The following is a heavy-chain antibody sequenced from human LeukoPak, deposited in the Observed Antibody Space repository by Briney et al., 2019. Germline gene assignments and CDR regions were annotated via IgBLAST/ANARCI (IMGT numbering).Heavy chain of an antibody. V-gene: IGHV3-23*01. D-gene: IGHD1-26*01. Sequence: PGGSLRLSCAASGFTFSSYAMSWVRRAPGKGLEWVSAISGSGGSTYYADSVKGRFTISRDNSKNTLYLQMNSLRAEDTAVYYCAKDGEEWELLSSYYMDVWGKGTTVTVSS. CDR2: ISGSGGST. CDR1: GFTFSSYA. J-gene: IGHJ6*03. CDR3: AKDGEEWELLSSYYMDV.